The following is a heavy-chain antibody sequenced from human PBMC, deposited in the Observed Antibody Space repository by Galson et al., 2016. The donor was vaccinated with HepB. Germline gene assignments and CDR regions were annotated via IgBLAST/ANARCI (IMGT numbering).Heavy chain of an antibody. J-gene: IGHJ5*02. CDR3: ARDILGATGKGSVWFDP. D-gene: IGHD1-1*01. CDR1: GFTFRSYS. Sequence: SLRLSCAASGFTFRSYSMNWVRQAPGKGLEWISYISSSGDTIYYADSVKGRFTISRDNAKNSVLLQMNSLRAEDTAVYYCARDILGATGKGSVWFDPWGQGTLVTVSS. CDR2: ISSSGDTI. V-gene: IGHV3-48*04.